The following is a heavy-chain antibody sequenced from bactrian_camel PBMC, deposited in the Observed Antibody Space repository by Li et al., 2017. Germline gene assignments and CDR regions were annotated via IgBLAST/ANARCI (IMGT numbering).Heavy chain of an antibody. V-gene: IGHV3S53*01. CDR3: AAGPLFSLSASTYNY. CDR2: IVPTGRT. CDR1: GYGRSTMC. Sequence: HVQLVESGGGSVKAGGSLTLSCTTGGYGRSTMCRLGWHREAPGKQRDLVSSIVPTGRTFYADSVKGRFTISLDAAKNTMNLFMTDLKPEDTAMYYCAAGPLFSLSASTYNYWGQGTQVTVS. J-gene: IGHJ4*01.